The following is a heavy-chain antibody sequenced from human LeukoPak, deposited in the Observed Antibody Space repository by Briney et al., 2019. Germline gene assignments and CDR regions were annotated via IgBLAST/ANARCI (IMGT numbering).Heavy chain of an antibody. D-gene: IGHD3-3*01. CDR2: VSGRGDYT. CDR1: GFTFSNYA. CDR3: ARVGIDFWSGYYDY. V-gene: IGHV3-23*01. J-gene: IGHJ4*02. Sequence: GGSLRLSCAASGFTFSNYAMSWVRQAPGKGLEWVSSVSGRGDYTSYADSVKGRFTISRDNSKNTLYLQMNSLRAEDTAVYYCARVGIDFWSGYYDYWGQGTLVTVSS.